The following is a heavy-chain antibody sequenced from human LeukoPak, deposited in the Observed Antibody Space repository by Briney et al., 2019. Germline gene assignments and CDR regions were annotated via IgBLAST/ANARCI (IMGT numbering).Heavy chain of an antibody. Sequence: PGGSLRLSCAASGFTVSSNYMSWVRQAPGKGLEWVSVIYSGGSTYYADSVKGRFTISRDNSKNTLYLQMNSLRAEDTAVYYCARDDRWSSSSNCYYYGMDVWGQGTTVTVSS. CDR1: GFTVSSNY. J-gene: IGHJ6*02. V-gene: IGHV3-53*01. CDR3: ARDDRWSSSSNCYYYGMDV. CDR2: IYSGGST. D-gene: IGHD6-6*01.